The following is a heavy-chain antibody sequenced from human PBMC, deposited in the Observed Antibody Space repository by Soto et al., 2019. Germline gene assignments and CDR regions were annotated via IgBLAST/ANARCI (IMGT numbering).Heavy chain of an antibody. V-gene: IGHV1-18*04. CDR1: GYTFSDFA. CDR3: ARLGWELLSGRRYFDY. CDR2: ISPYTGKT. D-gene: IGHD1-26*01. Sequence: QVLLVQSGSEVKKPGASMKVSCQTSGYTFSDFALTWVRQVPDKGLEWLGWISPYTGKTNYAQRVHDRVALTTDTSTRTAYLELRSLTYDATAVYYWARLGWELLSGRRYFDYWGQGTLVTVSS. J-gene: IGHJ4*02.